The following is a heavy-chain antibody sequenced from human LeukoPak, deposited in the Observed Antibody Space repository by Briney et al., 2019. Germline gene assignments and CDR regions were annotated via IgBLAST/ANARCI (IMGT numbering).Heavy chain of an antibody. CDR2: ISGSGGGT. V-gene: IGHV3-23*01. Sequence: GGPLRLSCAASGFTFSNYAMSWVRQAPGKGLEWVSGISGSGGGTYYAGSVKGRFTISRDNSKNTLYLQMNSLRAEDTAVYYCAKSPTYGSGSYSYYFDYWGQGTLVTVSS. CDR3: AKSPTYGSGSYSYYFDY. CDR1: GFTFSNYA. J-gene: IGHJ4*02. D-gene: IGHD3-10*01.